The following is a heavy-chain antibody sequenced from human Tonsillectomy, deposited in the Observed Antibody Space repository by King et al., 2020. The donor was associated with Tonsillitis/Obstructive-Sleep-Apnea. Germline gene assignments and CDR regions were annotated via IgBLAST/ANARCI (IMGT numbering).Heavy chain of an antibody. CDR2: VTPTSGGT. CDR1: GYMFTGYY. J-gene: IGHJ5*02. V-gene: IGHV1-2*02. Sequence: QLVQSGAEVKTPGASVKVSCKASGYMFTGYYIHWVRQAPGQGLEWMGGVTPTSGGTNYAQKFQGRVTMTRDTSITTAYMELTRLTFDDTAVYYCASVDGRFYPWGQGTLVTVSS. CDR3: ASVDGRFYP. D-gene: IGHD3-16*01.